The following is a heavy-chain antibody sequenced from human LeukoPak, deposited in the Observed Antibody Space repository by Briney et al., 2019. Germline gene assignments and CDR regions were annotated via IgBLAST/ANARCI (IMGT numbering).Heavy chain of an antibody. J-gene: IGHJ3*02. Sequence: GGSLRLSCAASGFTFDDYGMSWVRHAPGKGLEWVSGINWNGGSTGYADSVKGRFTISRDNAKNSLYLQMNSLRAEDTALYYCARGSQYSGSYPKPGDAFDIWGQGTMATVSS. CDR2: INWNGGST. V-gene: IGHV3-20*04. CDR1: GFTFDDYG. D-gene: IGHD1-26*01. CDR3: ARGSQYSGSYPKPGDAFDI.